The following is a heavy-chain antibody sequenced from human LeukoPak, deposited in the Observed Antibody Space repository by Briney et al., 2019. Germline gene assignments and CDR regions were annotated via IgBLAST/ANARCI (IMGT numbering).Heavy chain of an antibody. CDR1: GFTFSGSS. Sequence: GGSLRLSCAVSGFTFSGSSMNWVRQASGEGLEWVGRIGSKIDNYATAYVESVKGRFIISREDSKNTAYLQMNSLKTEDTAVYYCSSGHYGLDVWGQGTTVTVSS. J-gene: IGHJ6*02. CDR2: IGSKIDNYAT. V-gene: IGHV3-73*01. CDR3: SSGHYGLDV.